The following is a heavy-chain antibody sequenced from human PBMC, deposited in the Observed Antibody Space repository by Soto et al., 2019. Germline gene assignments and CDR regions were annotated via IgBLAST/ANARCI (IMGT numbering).Heavy chain of an antibody. CDR3: ARRGGPYLDY. CDR2: IHAGSGNT. V-gene: IGHV1-3*01. Sequence: ASVKVSCKASGYTFTNYAIHWVRQAPGQRLEWMGWIHAGSGNTKYSQKFQGSVSITRDTSASTAYMELSSLRSDDTAVYYCARRGGPYLDYWGQGTLVTVSS. J-gene: IGHJ4*02. CDR1: GYTFTNYA. D-gene: IGHD3-10*01.